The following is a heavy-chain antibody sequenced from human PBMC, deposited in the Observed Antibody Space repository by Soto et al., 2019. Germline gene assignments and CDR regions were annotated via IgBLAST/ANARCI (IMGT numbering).Heavy chain of an antibody. Sequence: EGQLLQSGGGLVQPGESLSVSCAASGFTFSSSGMSWVRQAPGKGLEWVSSISVRGDYRYYADSVKGRFTISRDNSKNTLYLQMNGLTAEDTAVYYCANHGGFDFWGQGTMVAVSS. J-gene: IGHJ3*01. V-gene: IGHV3-23*01. D-gene: IGHD4-17*01. CDR3: ANHGGFDF. CDR2: ISVRGDYR. CDR1: GFTFSSSG.